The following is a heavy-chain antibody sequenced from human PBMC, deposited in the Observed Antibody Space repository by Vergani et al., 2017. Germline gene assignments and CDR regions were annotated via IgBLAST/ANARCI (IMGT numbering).Heavy chain of an antibody. V-gene: IGHV4-38-2*02. Sequence: QLQLQQSGPGLVKPSETLSLTCTVSNYSISRGYFWGWIRRPPGKGLEWIASFHHTGMTYNNPSLKSRVTISVDTSKNLISLKLNSVTAADTALYYFARHGGSGNFYHLFDSLGQGTLVTVSS. CDR2: FHHTGMT. J-gene: IGHJ4*02. D-gene: IGHD3-10*01. CDR1: NYSISRGYF. CDR3: ARHGGSGNFYHLFDS.